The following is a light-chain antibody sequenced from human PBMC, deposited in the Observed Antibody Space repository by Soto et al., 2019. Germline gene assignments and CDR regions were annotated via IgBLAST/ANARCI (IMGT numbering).Light chain of an antibody. Sequence: DIEMTQSPPILSVSPGEGATLSCRASQRISTNLAWYQQKPGTAPKVLIYGASNLHSGVQSRFSGSGSGTNFTLTIRSLQPEDFATYYCKQANSFPITFGQGTRLEIK. V-gene: IGKV1-12*01. CDR1: QRISTN. CDR3: KQANSFPIT. CDR2: GAS. J-gene: IGKJ5*01.